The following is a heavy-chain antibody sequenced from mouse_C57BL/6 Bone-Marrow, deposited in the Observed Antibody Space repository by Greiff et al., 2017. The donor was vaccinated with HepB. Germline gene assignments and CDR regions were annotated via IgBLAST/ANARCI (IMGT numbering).Heavy chain of an antibody. Sequence: QVQLQQSGAELVRPGASVKLSCKASGYTFTSYGISWVKQRTGQGLEWIGEIYPRSGNTYYNEKFKGKATLTVDKSSSTAYMELRSLTSEDSAVYFCAGAYDKGYFDFWGQGTTLTVTS. CDR2: IYPRSGNT. CDR3: AGAYDKGYFDF. D-gene: IGHD2-12*01. CDR1: GYTFTSYG. V-gene: IGHV1-81*01. J-gene: IGHJ2*01.